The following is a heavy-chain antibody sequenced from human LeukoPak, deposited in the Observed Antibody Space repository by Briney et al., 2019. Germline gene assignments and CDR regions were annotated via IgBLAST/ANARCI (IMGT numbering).Heavy chain of an antibody. Sequence: AGGSLRLSCAASGFTFSSYAMSWVRQAPGKGLEWVSAISGSGGSTYYADSVKGRFTISRDNSKNTLYLQMNSLRAEDTAVYYCAKGPPYLLWFGELSRPNRYNPYYYYGMDVWGQGTTVTVSS. CDR3: AKGPPYLLWFGELSRPNRYNPYYYYGMDV. D-gene: IGHD3-10*01. CDR1: GFTFSSYA. V-gene: IGHV3-23*01. CDR2: ISGSGGST. J-gene: IGHJ6*02.